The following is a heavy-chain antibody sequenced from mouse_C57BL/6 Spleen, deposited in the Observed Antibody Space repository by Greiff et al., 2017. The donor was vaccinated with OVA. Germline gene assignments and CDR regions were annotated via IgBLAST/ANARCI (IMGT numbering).Heavy chain of an antibody. J-gene: IGHJ1*03. CDR1: GYSITSDY. CDR3: ARYKYYGSTWYFDV. V-gene: IGHV3-8*01. D-gene: IGHD1-1*01. Sequence: EVQRVESGPGLAKPSQTLSLTCSVTGYSITSDYWNWLRKFPGNKLEYMGYISYSGSTYYNPSLKSRISITRDTSKNKYYLQLNSVTTEDTATYYCARYKYYGSTWYFDVWGTGTTVTVSS. CDR2: ISYSGST.